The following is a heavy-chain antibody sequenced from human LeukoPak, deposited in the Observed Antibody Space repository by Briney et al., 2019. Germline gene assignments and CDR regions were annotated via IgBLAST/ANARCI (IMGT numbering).Heavy chain of an antibody. Sequence: ASVKVSCKSSRNTFNGNYMHWVRQTPGQGLEWMGWINPDSGGTNYAQKFQDRVTMTRDTSIGTIYMSLRRLSSDDTAIYYCAGGSGYYFFDNWGQGTLLTVSS. CDR3: AGGSGYYFFDN. V-gene: IGHV1-2*02. J-gene: IGHJ4*02. CDR2: INPDSGGT. D-gene: IGHD6-25*01. CDR1: RNTFNGNY.